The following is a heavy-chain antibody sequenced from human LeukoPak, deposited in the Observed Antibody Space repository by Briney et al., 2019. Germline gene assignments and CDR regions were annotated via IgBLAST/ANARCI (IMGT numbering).Heavy chain of an antibody. V-gene: IGHV4-59*01. D-gene: IGHD3-10*01. Sequence: TSETLSLTCTVSGGSIRSYYWSWIRQPPGKGLEWIGYIYYSGSTNYNPSLKSRVTISVDTSKNQFSLKLSSVTAADAAVYYCARDRWFGELSDTYGMDVWGQGTTVTVSS. CDR1: GGSIRSYY. J-gene: IGHJ6*02. CDR2: IYYSGST. CDR3: ARDRWFGELSDTYGMDV.